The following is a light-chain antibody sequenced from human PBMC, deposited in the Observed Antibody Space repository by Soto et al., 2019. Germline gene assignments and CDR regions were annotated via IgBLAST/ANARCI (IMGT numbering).Light chain of an antibody. J-gene: IGLJ1*01. V-gene: IGLV2-23*02. CDR1: NGDVGSYDL. CDR2: EVN. Sequence: QSALTQPASVSGSPGQSITISCTGTNGDVGSYDLVSWYQQYPGKAPKLIIYEVNKRPSGVSTRFSGAKSGNTASLTISGLATEEADYYCFSYYAGGNSLIFGTGTKLTVL. CDR3: SYYAGGNSLI.